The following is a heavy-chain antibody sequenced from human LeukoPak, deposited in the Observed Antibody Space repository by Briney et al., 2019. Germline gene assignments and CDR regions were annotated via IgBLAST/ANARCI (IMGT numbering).Heavy chain of an antibody. D-gene: IGHD5-12*01. Sequence: GGSLRLSCAASGFTVSSNYMSWVRQAPGKGLEWVSVIYSGGRTYYADSVKGRFIISKDNSKNTLYLQMNNLRADDTAVYYCARESGYAVGDFWGRGTLVTVSS. J-gene: IGHJ4*02. V-gene: IGHV3-53*01. CDR3: ARESGYAVGDF. CDR2: IYSGGRT. CDR1: GFTVSSNY.